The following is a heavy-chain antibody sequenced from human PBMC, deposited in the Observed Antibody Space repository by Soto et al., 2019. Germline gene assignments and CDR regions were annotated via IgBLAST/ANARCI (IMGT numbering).Heavy chain of an antibody. Sequence: WTWIRQHPGKGLEWIGYIYYSGSTYYNPSLKSRVTISVDTSKNQFSLKLSSVTAADTAVYYCARVCGGDCHYGMDGWGQGTTVTVSS. V-gene: IGHV4-31*02. CDR3: ARVCGGDCHYGMDG. D-gene: IGHD2-21*02. CDR2: IYYSGST. J-gene: IGHJ6*02.